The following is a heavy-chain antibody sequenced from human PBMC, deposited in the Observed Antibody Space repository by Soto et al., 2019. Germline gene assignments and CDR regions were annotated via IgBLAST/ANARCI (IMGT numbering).Heavy chain of an antibody. CDR2: ISYDGSNK. CDR3: EKETSSGPLDY. CDR1: GFTFSSYG. V-gene: IGHV3-30*18. Sequence: QVQLVESGGGVVQPGRSLRLSCAASGFTFSSYGMHWVRQAPGKGLGWVAVISYDGSNKYYADSVKGRFTISRDNSKKTLDQQMHSLRAEDTAVYYCEKETSSGPLDYWGQGPLVTVSS. J-gene: IGHJ4*02. D-gene: IGHD6-6*01.